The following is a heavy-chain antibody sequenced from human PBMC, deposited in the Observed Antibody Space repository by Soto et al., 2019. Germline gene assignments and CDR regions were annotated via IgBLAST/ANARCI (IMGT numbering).Heavy chain of an antibody. CDR1: GASVSSGGYS. CDR3: ATDTRHLYKFVNPRAFDI. CDR2: IYPSGTT. D-gene: IGHD1-1*01. Sequence: PSETLSLTCAVSGASVSSGGYSWSWIRQPPGKGLEWIGFIYPSGTTYYNPSLKSRVTISLDRSQNQFSLNLTSVTAADTAIYYCATDTRHLYKFVNPRAFDIWGQGTMVTVS. V-gene: IGHV4-30-2*01. J-gene: IGHJ3*02.